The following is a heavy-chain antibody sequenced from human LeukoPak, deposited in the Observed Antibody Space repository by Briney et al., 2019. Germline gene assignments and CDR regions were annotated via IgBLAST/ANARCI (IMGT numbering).Heavy chain of an antibody. CDR2: IYYSGST. V-gene: IGHV4-31*03. Sequence: PSETLSLTCTVSGGSISSGGYYWSWIRQHPGKGLEWIGYIYYSGSTYYNPSLKSRVTISVDTSKNQFSLKLSSVTAADTAVYYCARYYGSGSYYHPFDYWGQGTLVTVSS. CDR1: GGSISSGGYY. CDR3: ARYYGSGSYYHPFDY. D-gene: IGHD3-10*01. J-gene: IGHJ4*02.